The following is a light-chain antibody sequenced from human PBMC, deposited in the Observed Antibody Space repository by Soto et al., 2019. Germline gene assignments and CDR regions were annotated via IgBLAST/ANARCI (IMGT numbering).Light chain of an antibody. J-gene: IGKJ1*01. CDR1: QSVGNN. V-gene: IGKV3-11*01. CDR2: EAS. Sequence: EIVLTQSPATLSLSPGERATLSCRASQSVGNNLAWYQQKPGQAPGLLIYEASTKATGIPARFSGSGSGTDFTLTISSLEPEDVAVYYCQQYGRSPLTFGQGTKVEIK. CDR3: QQYGRSPLT.